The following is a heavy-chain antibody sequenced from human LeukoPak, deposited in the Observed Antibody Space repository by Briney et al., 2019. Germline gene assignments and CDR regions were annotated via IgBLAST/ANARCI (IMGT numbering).Heavy chain of an antibody. Sequence: GRSLRLSCAASGFTFSSYAMHWVRQAPGKGLEWVAVISYDGSNKYYADSVKGRFTISRDNSKNTLYLQMNSLRAEDTAVYYCAKDGVEGVRGVIIYGMDVWGQGTTVTVSS. CDR3: AKDGVEGVRGVIIYGMDV. CDR2: ISYDGSNK. CDR1: GFTFSSYA. V-gene: IGHV3-30*04. D-gene: IGHD3-10*01. J-gene: IGHJ6*02.